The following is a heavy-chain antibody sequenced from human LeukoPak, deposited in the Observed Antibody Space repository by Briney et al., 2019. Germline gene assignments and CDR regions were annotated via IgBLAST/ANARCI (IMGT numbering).Heavy chain of an antibody. D-gene: IGHD2-15*01. V-gene: IGHV1-69*05. CDR2: IIPIFGTA. Sequence: SVKVSCKASGGTFSSYAISWVRQAPGQGLEWMGRIIPIFGTANYAQKFQGRVTITTDESTSTAYMELSSLRSEDTAVYYCARDKDPSSDTTYCSGGNCYSRYYYYYYMDVWGKGTTVTVSS. J-gene: IGHJ6*03. CDR1: GGTFSSYA. CDR3: ARDKDPSSDTTYCSGGNCYSRYYYYYYMDV.